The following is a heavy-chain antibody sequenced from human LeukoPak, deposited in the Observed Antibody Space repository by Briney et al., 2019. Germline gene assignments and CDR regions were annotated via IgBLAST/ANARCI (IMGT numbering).Heavy chain of an antibody. CDR3: AKDSSTWGNLAGHFDS. CDR2: IYNNERI. J-gene: IGHJ4*02. Sequence: SETLSLTCSVSGGSISGYYWSWIRQPPGKTLEWIGYIYNNERINYNPSLKSRATMSVDTSKNQISLKLSSVTAADTAVYYCAKDSSTWGNLAGHFDSWGQGTPVTVSS. D-gene: IGHD6-13*01. CDR1: GGSISGYY. V-gene: IGHV4-59*01.